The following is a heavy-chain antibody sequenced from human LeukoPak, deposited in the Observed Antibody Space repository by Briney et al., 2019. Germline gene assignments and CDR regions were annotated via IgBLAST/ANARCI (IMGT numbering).Heavy chain of an antibody. CDR2: IDPRDSYT. V-gene: IGHV5-10-1*01. Sequence: GESLKISCKASGYTFTSYWVGWVRQMPGKGLEWMGRIDPRDSYTKYSPSFEGHVTISVDKSISSAFLQWNSLKASDTAIYYCATGASKVTTDFANYWGQGTQVAVSS. CDR3: ATGASKVTTDFANY. D-gene: IGHD4-17*01. J-gene: IGHJ1*01. CDR1: GYTFTSYW.